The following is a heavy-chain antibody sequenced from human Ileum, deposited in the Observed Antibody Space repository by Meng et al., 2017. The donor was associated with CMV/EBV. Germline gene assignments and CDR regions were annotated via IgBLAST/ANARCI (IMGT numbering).Heavy chain of an antibody. CDR2: ISHSGTT. V-gene: IGHV4-34*01. CDR1: GGSLGYDY. J-gene: IGHJ4*02. CDR3: ARGRGAYLSRQLDC. Sequence: AVSGGSLGYDYWTWIRQSPGKGLEWIGEISHSGTTNYSPSLKSRVTISVDTSNNQVSLNLRSVTAADTAVYFCARGRGAYLSRQLDCWGQGTLVTVSS. D-gene: IGHD3-16*01.